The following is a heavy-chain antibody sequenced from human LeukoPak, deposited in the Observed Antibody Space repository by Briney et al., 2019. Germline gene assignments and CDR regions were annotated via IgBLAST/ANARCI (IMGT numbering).Heavy chain of an antibody. CDR3: ARDTCGGDCYQLTPLDY. Sequence: GGSLRLSCAASGFTFSSYGMHWVRQAPGKGLEWVAVIWYDGSNKYYADSVKGRFTISRDNSKNTLYLQMNSLRAEDTAVYYCARDTCGGDCYQLTPLDYWGQGTLVTVSS. J-gene: IGHJ4*02. CDR1: GFTFSSYG. CDR2: IWYDGSNK. V-gene: IGHV3-33*01. D-gene: IGHD2-21*02.